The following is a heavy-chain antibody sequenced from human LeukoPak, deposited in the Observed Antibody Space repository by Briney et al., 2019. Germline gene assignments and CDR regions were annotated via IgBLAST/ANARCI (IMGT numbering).Heavy chain of an antibody. Sequence: SETLSLTCAVSGYSISSGYYWGWIRQPPGKGLEWIGSIYHSGSTYYNPSLKSRVTISVDTSKNQFSLKLSSVTAADTAVYYCAREYESGYCSSCYPAQHYFDYWGQGTLVTVSS. CDR2: IYHSGST. CDR3: AREYESGYCSSCYPAQHYFDY. J-gene: IGHJ4*02. V-gene: IGHV4-38-2*02. D-gene: IGHD6-13*01. CDR1: GYSISSGYY.